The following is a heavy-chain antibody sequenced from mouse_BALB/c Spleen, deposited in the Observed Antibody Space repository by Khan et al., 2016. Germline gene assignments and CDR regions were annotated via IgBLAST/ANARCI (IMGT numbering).Heavy chain of an antibody. J-gene: IGHJ3*01. CDR3: AGGTPLVY. CDR1: GYAFSSYW. CDR2: IYPEDGDT. Sequence: QVQLQQSGAELVRPGSSVKISCRASGYAFSSYWMNWVKQRPGQGLEWIGQIYPEDGDTHYNGKFKGKATLTAGKSSSTAYMQLSRLTSEDSAVYFCAGGTPLVYWGQGTLVTVSA. D-gene: IGHD2-14*01. V-gene: IGHV1-80*01.